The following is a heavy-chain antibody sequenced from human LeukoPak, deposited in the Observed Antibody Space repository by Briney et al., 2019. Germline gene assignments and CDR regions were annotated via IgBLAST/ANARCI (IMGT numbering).Heavy chain of an antibody. V-gene: IGHV4-34*01. CDR2: INHSGST. CDR3: ARRVPAAVTPCGMDV. Sequence: SETLSLTCAVYGGSFSGYYWSWIRQPPGKGLEWIGEINHSGSTNYNPSLKSRVTISVDTSKNQFSLKLSSVTAADTAVYYCARRVPAAVTPCGMDVWGQGTTVTVSS. D-gene: IGHD2-2*01. J-gene: IGHJ6*02. CDR1: GGSFSGYY.